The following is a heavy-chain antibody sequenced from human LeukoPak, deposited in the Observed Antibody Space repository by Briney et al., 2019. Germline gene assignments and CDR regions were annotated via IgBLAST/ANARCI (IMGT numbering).Heavy chain of an antibody. CDR2: IIPIFGTA. CDR1: GGTFTSYA. J-gene: IGHJ4*02. D-gene: IGHD5-24*01. Sequence: SVKVSCKASGGTFTSYAISWVRQAPGQGLECMGGIIPIFGTANYAQKFQGRVTMTRDTSTSTVYMELSSLRSEDTAVYYCARSGYNRFDYWGQGTLVTVSS. V-gene: IGHV1-69*05. CDR3: ARSGYNRFDY.